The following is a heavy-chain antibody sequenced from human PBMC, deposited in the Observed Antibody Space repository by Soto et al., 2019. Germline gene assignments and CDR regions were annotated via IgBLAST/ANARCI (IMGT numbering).Heavy chain of an antibody. CDR3: ARVGEFFGVAIAYYFDY. D-gene: IGHD3-3*01. Sequence: GGSLRLSCAASGFTFSSYSMNWVRQAPGKGLEWVSYISSSSSTIYYADSVKGRFTISRDNAKNSLYLQMNSLRDEDTAVYYCARVGEFFGVAIAYYFDYWGQGTLVTVSS. CDR1: GFTFSSYS. J-gene: IGHJ4*02. V-gene: IGHV3-48*02. CDR2: ISSSSSTI.